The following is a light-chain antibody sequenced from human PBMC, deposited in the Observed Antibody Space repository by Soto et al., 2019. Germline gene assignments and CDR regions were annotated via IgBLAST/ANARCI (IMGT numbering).Light chain of an antibody. J-gene: IGKJ2*01. V-gene: IGKV4-1*01. CDR2: WAS. CDR1: QSGLYSSNNKNY. Sequence: DIVMTQSPDSLAVSLGERATINSKTSQSGLYSSNNKNYLAWYQQKPGQPPKLLIYWASTRESGVPDRFSGSGSGTDFTLTISSLQAEDVAVYYCQQYYSTPTFGQGTKLEIK. CDR3: QQYYSTPT.